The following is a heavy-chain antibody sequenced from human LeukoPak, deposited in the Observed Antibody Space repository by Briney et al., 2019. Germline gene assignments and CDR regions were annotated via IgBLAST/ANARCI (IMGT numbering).Heavy chain of an antibody. CDR1: GRPISSSSSY. CDR2: SYYSRPT. CDR3: ARLVPPGGGDCTGSNCHTVYYFDY. Sequence: SQTLSLTCPISGRPISSSSSYWGPSRQPSGKGRDRIETSYYSRPTYFHRSIKSRVTISIDAAKNQFSLMLTSVTAADTAVYYCARLVPPGGGDCTGSNCHTVYYFDYWGQGTLVTVSS. V-gene: IGHV4-39*01. D-gene: IGHD2-15*01. J-gene: IGHJ4*02.